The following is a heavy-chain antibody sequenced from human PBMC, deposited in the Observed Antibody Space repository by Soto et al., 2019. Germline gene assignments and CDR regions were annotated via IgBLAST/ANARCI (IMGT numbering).Heavy chain of an antibody. Sequence: QVQLEESGGGVVQPGRSLRLSCAASGFTFSYHALNWVRQAPGKGLEWVAVISYDGDNKYIAEAVKGRLTTSRDNPKNTVSLQMNSLRPEDTAMYFCARGTTTSAFSVMDVWGQGTTVTVSS. V-gene: IGHV3-30-3*01. D-gene: IGHD1-1*01. CDR1: GFTFSYHA. CDR2: ISYDGDNK. J-gene: IGHJ6*02. CDR3: ARGTTTSAFSVMDV.